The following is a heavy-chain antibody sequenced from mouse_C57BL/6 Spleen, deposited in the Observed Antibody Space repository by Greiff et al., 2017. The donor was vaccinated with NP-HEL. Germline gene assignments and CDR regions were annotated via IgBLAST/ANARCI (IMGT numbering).Heavy chain of an antibody. CDR3: ARGGGYYYGSSYEDY. V-gene: IGHV1-82*01. CDR1: GYAFSSSW. J-gene: IGHJ2*01. CDR2: IYPGDGDT. Sequence: QVQLQQSGPELVKPGASVKISCKASGYAFSSSWMNWVKQRPGKGLEWIGRIYPGDGDTNYNGKFKGKATLTADKSSSTAYMQLSSLTSEDSAVYFCARGGGYYYGSSYEDYWGQGTTLTVSS. D-gene: IGHD1-1*01.